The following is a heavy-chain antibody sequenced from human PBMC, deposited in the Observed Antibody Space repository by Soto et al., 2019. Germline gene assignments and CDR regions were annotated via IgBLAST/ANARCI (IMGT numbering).Heavy chain of an antibody. CDR3: ARGDSSSWYVGLGY. CDR1: GFTVSSNY. Sequence: EVQLVESGGGLIQPGGSLRVSCAASGFTVSSNYMSWVRQAPGKGLEWVSLIYSGGSTSYADSVKGRFTISRDNSKNTLYLQMSSLRAEDTAVYYCARGDSSSWYVGLGYWGQGTLVTVSS. D-gene: IGHD6-13*01. J-gene: IGHJ4*02. V-gene: IGHV3-53*01. CDR2: IYSGGST.